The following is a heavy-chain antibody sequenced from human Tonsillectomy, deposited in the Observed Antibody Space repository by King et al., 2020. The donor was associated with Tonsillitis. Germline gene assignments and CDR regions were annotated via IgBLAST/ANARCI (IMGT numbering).Heavy chain of an antibody. CDR2: IWYDGNNK. V-gene: IGHV3-33*08. Sequence: VQLVESGGGVVQPGRSLRLSCAASGFTFSSYGMHWVRQAPGKGLEWVAVIWYDGNNKYYADSVKGRFTISRDNSKYTLYLQMNSLRAEDTAVYYCASDYCGGDCYWLDYWGQGTLVTVSS. CDR1: GFTFSSYG. D-gene: IGHD2-21*02. J-gene: IGHJ4*02. CDR3: ASDYCGGDCYWLDY.